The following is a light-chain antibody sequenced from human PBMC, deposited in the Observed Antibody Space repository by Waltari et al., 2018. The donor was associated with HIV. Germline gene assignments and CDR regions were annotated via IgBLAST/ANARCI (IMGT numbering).Light chain of an antibody. CDR1: SREVGSYKL. CDR3: CSYAGSSTYVV. Sequence: QSALTQPASVSGSPGQSITISCTGTSREVGSYKLVSWYQQHPGKAPKLMIYEVSKRPSGVSNRFSGSKSGNTASLTISGLQAEDEADYYCCSYAGSSTYVVFGGGTKLTVL. J-gene: IGLJ2*01. CDR2: EVS. V-gene: IGLV2-23*02.